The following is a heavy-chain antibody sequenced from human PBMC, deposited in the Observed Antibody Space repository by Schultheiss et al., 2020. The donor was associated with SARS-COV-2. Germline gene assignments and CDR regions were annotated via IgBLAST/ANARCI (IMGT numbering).Heavy chain of an antibody. V-gene: IGHV1-18*01. CDR2: ISAGNGNT. CDR3: ARDWVWEERGGRYSYYYGMDV. J-gene: IGHJ6*02. Sequence: ASVKVSCKASGYTFTSYGISWVRQAPGQGLEWMGWISAGNGNTKYSQKFQGRVTITRDTSASTAYMELSSLRSEDTAVYYCARDWVWEERGGRYSYYYGMDVWGQGTTVTVSS. CDR1: GYTFTSYG. D-gene: IGHD1-26*01.